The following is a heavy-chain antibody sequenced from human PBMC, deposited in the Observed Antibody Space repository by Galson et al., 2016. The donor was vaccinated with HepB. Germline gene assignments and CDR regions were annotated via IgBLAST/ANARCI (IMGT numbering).Heavy chain of an antibody. CDR1: GFTFSTYW. D-gene: IGHD3-10*01. CDR2: IAPDGGEK. CDR3: ARTMIRGVVRALVFDS. J-gene: IGHJ4*02. V-gene: IGHV3-7*01. Sequence: SLRLSCAASGFTFSTYWLSWVRQALGKGLEWVANIAPDGGEKYFVDSVKGRFSISRDNSKNSPNLQMNSLRGEDTAVYYCARTMIRGVVRALVFDSWGQGTLVTVSS.